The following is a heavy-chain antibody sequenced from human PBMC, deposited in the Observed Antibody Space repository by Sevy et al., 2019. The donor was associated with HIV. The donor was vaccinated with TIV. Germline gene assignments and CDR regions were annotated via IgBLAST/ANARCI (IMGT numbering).Heavy chain of an antibody. Sequence: SETLSLTCSVSGDSITSSSYYWGWIRQPPRKGLEWIGIIYYRGNTYYNPSLKSRVTIFVDTSKNHFSLKLTSVTAADTAFYYCARRAYGSSHYFDYWGQGTLVTVSS. J-gene: IGHJ4*02. D-gene: IGHD6-13*01. V-gene: IGHV4-39*02. CDR2: IYYRGNT. CDR3: ARRAYGSSHYFDY. CDR1: GDSITSSSYY.